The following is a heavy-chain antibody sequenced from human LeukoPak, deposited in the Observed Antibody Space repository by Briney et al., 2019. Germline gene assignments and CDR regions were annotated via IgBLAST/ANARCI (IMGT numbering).Heavy chain of an antibody. CDR1: GFTFSSYE. D-gene: IGHD3-10*01. CDR2: ISSSGSTI. J-gene: IGHJ6*02. Sequence: PGRSLRLSCAASGFTFSSYEMNWVRQAPGKGLEWVSYISSSGSTIYYADSVKGRFTISRDNAKNSLYLQMNSLRAEGTAVYYCARDEYYYGSGSFRNGMDVWGQGTTVTVSS. V-gene: IGHV3-48*03. CDR3: ARDEYYYGSGSFRNGMDV.